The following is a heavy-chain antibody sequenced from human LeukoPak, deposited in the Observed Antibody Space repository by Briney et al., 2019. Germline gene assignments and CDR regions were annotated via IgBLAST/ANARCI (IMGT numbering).Heavy chain of an antibody. CDR2: ISYDGSNK. D-gene: IGHD1-26*01. CDR1: GFTFSSYG. CDR3: ARLVGATPAYRLYYYYYMDV. Sequence: GGSLRLSCAASGFTFSSYGMHWVRQAPGKGLEWVAVISYDGSNKYYADSVKGRFTISRDNAKNSLYLQMNSLRAEDTAVYYCARLVGATPAYRLYYYYYMDVWGKGTTVTISS. J-gene: IGHJ6*03. V-gene: IGHV3-30*03.